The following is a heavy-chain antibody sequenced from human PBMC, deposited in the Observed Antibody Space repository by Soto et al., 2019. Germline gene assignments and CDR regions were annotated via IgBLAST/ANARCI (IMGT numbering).Heavy chain of an antibody. CDR1: GYTFTDHY. D-gene: IGHD2-8*01. V-gene: IGHV1-46*03. CDR2: INPSEGST. J-gene: IGHJ4*02. CDR3: ARDVNGCYTFDS. Sequence: QVQLVQSGAEVKKPGASVKVSCKASGYTFTDHYIHWVRQDPGQGLEWMGIINPSEGSTSYPQKLQGRSTETRDTSTSTVYMELSSLRSEDTAVYYCARDVNGCYTFDSWGRGTLVTVSS.